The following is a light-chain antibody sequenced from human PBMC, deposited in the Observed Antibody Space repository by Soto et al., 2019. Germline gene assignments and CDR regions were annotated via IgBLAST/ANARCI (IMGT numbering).Light chain of an antibody. Sequence: QSVLTQPASVSGSPGQSITISCTGTSSDVGSYNVVSWYQQHPGKAHKLMIYEGSKRPSGVPNRFSGSKSGNTASLTISGLQAEDEADYYCCSYADSSTYVFGTGTKVTVL. CDR3: CSYADSSTYV. J-gene: IGLJ1*01. CDR1: SSDVGSYNV. CDR2: EGS. V-gene: IGLV2-23*01.